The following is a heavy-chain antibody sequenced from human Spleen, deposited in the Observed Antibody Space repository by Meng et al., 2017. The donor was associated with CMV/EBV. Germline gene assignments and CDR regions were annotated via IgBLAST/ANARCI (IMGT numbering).Heavy chain of an antibody. CDR1: GFFFGGYA. D-gene: IGHD3-10*01. Sequence: GESLKISCAASGFFFGGYAMSWVRQTPGKGLEWVSTITGGGGVTYYAESLKGRFTISRDNSKNTLYLQVNSLRADDTAVYYCARDYGYVWGQGTTVTVSS. CDR3: ARDYGYV. V-gene: IGHV3-23*01. CDR2: ITGGGGVT. J-gene: IGHJ6*02.